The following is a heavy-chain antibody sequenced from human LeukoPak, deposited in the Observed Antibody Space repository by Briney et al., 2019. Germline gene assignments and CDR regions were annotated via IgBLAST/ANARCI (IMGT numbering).Heavy chain of an antibody. Sequence: PSETLSLTCTVSGVSMSSYYWSGIRQVLGKEVEDLGEIFNTGSATYNPSLESGVTISVDTSKNQISLKLSAVTAADTAIYYCARVTYTNYWADYWGRGTLVTVSS. CDR1: GVSMSSYY. J-gene: IGHJ4*02. CDR3: ARVTYTNYWADY. V-gene: IGHV4-59*01. CDR2: IFNTGSA. D-gene: IGHD1-7*01.